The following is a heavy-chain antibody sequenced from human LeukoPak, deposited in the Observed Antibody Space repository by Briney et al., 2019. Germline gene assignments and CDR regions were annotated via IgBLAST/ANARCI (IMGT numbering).Heavy chain of an antibody. CDR3: AREDLWLRGMDV. Sequence: ASVKVSCKASGYTFTDYYLHWVRQAPGEGLEWMGRINPNSGGTNYAQKFQGRVTMTRDTSINTAHMELSRLRSDDTAVHYCAREDLWLRGMDVWGQGTTVTVSS. CDR2: INPNSGGT. J-gene: IGHJ6*02. D-gene: IGHD3-9*01. CDR1: GYTFTDYY. V-gene: IGHV1-2*02.